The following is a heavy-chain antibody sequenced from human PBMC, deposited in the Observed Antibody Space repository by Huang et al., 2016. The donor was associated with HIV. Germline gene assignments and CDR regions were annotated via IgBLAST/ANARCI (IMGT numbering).Heavy chain of an antibody. Sequence: QVHLVQSGAEVKKPGDSVKVSCKASGYTFTNYDINWVRQAPGRGLEWMGWMNPNTGNPGFAQSFQGRVTMTRKTSITTAYMELTSLTSEDTAVYYCARSAYGDLDYWGLGTLVIVSS. CDR2: MNPNTGNP. D-gene: IGHD4-17*01. CDR3: ARSAYGDLDY. J-gene: IGHJ4*02. V-gene: IGHV1-8*02. CDR1: GYTFTNYD.